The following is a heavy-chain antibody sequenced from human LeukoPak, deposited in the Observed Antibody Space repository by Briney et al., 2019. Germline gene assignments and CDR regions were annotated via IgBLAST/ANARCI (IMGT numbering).Heavy chain of an antibody. CDR1: GGSFSGYY. CDR2: INHSGST. D-gene: IGHD1-20*01. CDR3: ARMEYNWNAFDY. V-gene: IGHV4-34*01. Sequence: KPSETLSLTCAVYGGSFSGYYWSWIRQPPGKGLEWIGEINHSGSTNYNPSLKSRVTISVDTSKNQFSLKLSSVTAADTAVYYCARMEYNWNAFDYWGQGTLVTVSS. J-gene: IGHJ4*02.